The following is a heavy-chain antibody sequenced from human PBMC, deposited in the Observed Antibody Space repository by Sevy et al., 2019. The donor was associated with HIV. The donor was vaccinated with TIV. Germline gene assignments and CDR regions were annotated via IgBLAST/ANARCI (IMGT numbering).Heavy chain of an antibody. CDR1: GFTFITYT. J-gene: IGHJ3*02. CDR2: IGISSSYI. V-gene: IGHV3-21*01. CDR3: ARANLDSSGSYDAFDI. Sequence: GGSLRLSCAASGFTFITYTMNWVRQAPGKGLEWVSSIGISSSYIYYADSVKVRFTISRDNAKNSLYLQMNSLRAEDMAVYYCARANLDSSGSYDAFDIWGQGTMVTVSS. D-gene: IGHD3-22*01.